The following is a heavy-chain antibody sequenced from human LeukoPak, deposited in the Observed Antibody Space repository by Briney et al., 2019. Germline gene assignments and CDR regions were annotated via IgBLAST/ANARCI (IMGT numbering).Heavy chain of an antibody. CDR2: ISYDVSNK. J-gene: IGHJ6*03. V-gene: IGHV3-33*08. CDR3: ARQSTVTDYYYYMDV. CDR1: GFTFSSYG. Sequence: AGGSLRLSCAASGFTFSSYGKHWVRQAPGKGLECVAVISYDVSNKYYADAVKGRFTISRDNSKNSLYLQMNSLRAEDTAVYYCARQSTVTDYYYYMDVWGKGTTVTVSS. D-gene: IGHD4-17*01.